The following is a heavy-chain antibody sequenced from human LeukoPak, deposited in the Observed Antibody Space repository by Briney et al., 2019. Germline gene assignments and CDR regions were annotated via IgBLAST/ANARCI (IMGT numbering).Heavy chain of an antibody. V-gene: IGHV7-4-1*02. CDR1: GYTFTIYA. J-gene: IGHJ4*02. Sequence: ASVSVSCKASGYTFTIYALQWVRQAPGQAREGRGGLNTNTGKPTYAPGFTGRFVSYLDTSVSTAYLQISSLKAEETAVYYCARDGGGSSSWYGGRPSTFGYSGQGTLVTVSS. D-gene: IGHD6-13*01. CDR3: ARDGGGSSSWYGGRPSTFGY. CDR2: LNTNTGKP.